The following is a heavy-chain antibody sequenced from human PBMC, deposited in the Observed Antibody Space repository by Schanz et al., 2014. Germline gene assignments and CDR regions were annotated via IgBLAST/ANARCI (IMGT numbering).Heavy chain of an antibody. D-gene: IGHD6-13*01. V-gene: IGHV3-23*01. Sequence: EVQLLESGGGLVQPGGSLRLSCAASGFTFSSYAMSWVRQAPGKGLEWVSSISDTGGTTNYVDSVKGRFTISRDNSKNTLYLQMNSLRAEDTAVYYCTKEDATALWYFEHWGQGTLVTVSS. CDR2: ISDTGGTT. CDR3: TKEDATALWYFEH. CDR1: GFTFSSYA. J-gene: IGHJ4*02.